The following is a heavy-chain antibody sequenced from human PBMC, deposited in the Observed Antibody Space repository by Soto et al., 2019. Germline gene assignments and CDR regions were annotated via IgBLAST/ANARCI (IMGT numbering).Heavy chain of an antibody. CDR2: ISAYNGNT. V-gene: IGHV1-18*01. D-gene: IGHD6-13*01. CDR1: GYTFTSYG. J-gene: IGHJ6*01. Sequence: ASVKVSCKASGYTFTSYGISWVRQAPGQGLEWMGWISAYNGNTNYAQKLQGRVTMTTDTSTSTAYMELRSLRSDDTAVYYCARLVAAAGARYYYYYYGMDVWGQGTTVNVSS. CDR3: ARLVAAAGARYYYYYYGMDV.